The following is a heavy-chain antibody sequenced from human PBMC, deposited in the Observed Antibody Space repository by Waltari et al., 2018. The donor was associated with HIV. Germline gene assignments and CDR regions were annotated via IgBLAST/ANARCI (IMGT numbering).Heavy chain of an antibody. D-gene: IGHD3-22*01. CDR1: GGSINSYY. CDR3: ARVTYYLDTSSGYPPLDL. Sequence: QVQLQQSGPRLMKPSETLSLTCIVSGGSINSYYWNWIRQPAGKALEWIGRIYTSGITKYNPAPKSRVSMSIPTSKNQFSLILTSVTAADTAVYYCARVTYYLDTSSGYPPLDLWGRGTLVTVSS. V-gene: IGHV4-4*07. J-gene: IGHJ2*01. CDR2: IYTSGIT.